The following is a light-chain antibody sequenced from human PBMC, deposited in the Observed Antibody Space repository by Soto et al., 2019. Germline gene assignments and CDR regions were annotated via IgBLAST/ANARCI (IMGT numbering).Light chain of an antibody. Sequence: EIVLTQSPGTLSLSPGERATLSCRASQSVSSSYLSLYQQKPVQSPRLLIYGASSRATGIPDRFSGSGSGTNFTLTISRLEPEDFAVYYCQQYGSSPRTFGQGTKVDI. J-gene: IGKJ1*01. V-gene: IGKV3-20*01. CDR3: QQYGSSPRT. CDR1: QSVSSSY. CDR2: GAS.